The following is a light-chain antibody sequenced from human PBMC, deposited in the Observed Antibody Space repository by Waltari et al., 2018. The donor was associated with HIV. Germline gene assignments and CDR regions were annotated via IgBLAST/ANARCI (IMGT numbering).Light chain of an antibody. CDR3: CSYAVTNAFVV. Sequence: QSALTQPASVSGSPGPSITISCTGASGQVASYNLCSWYQQYPDKAPKLIIYEVTKRPSGISTRFSGSKSGNTASLTISGLQSEDEADYYCCSYAVTNAFVVFGGGTKLTVL. CDR1: SGQVASYNL. V-gene: IGLV2-23*02. J-gene: IGLJ2*01. CDR2: EVT.